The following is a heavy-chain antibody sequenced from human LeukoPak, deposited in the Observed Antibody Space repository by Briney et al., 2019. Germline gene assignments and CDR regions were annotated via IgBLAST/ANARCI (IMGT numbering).Heavy chain of an antibody. D-gene: IGHD6-13*01. CDR3: AKDPRRYSRTGGYFDY. Sequence: GGSLRLSCAASGFTFSTYGLHWVRQAPGKGLEWVAFIRYDGSNKYYADSVKGRFTISRDNSKNTVYLQMNSLRVEDTAVYYCAKDPRRYSRTGGYFDYWGQGTLVTVSS. J-gene: IGHJ4*02. CDR2: IRYDGSNK. CDR1: GFTFSTYG. V-gene: IGHV3-30*02.